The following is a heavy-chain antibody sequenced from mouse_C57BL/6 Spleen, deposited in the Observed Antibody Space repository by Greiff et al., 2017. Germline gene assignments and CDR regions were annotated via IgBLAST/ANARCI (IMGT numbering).Heavy chain of an antibody. D-gene: IGHD2-12*01. J-gene: IGHJ4*01. CDR1: GFTFSDYG. V-gene: IGHV5-17*01. CDR2: ISSGSSTI. CDR3: ARPLLYYYAMDD. Sequence: EVKLMESGGGLVKPGGSLKLSCAASGFTFSDYGMHWVRQAPEKGLEWVAYISSGSSTIYYADTVKGRFTISRDNAKNTLFLQMTSLRSEDTAMXYCARPLLYYYAMDDWGQGTSVTVSS.